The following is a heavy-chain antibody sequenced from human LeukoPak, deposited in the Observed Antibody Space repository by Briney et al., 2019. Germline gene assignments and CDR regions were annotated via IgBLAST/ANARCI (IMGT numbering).Heavy chain of an antibody. CDR3: ARDGPWGGYFDY. D-gene: IGHD3-16*01. CDR1: GFTFSSYS. CDR2: ISSSSSYI. V-gene: IGHV3-21*01. Sequence: GGSLRLSCAASGFTFSSYSMNWVRQAPGKGPEWVSSISSSSSYIYYADSVKGRFTISRDNAKNSLYLQMNSLRAEDTAVYYCARDGPWGGYFDYWGQGTLVTVSS. J-gene: IGHJ4*02.